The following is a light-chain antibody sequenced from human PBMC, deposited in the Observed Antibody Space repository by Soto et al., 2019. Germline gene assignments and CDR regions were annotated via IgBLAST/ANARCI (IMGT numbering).Light chain of an antibody. CDR2: GAS. Sequence: EIVMTQSPATLSVSPGERATLSCRASQSVSRNLAWYQQKPGQSPRLLIYGASTRATSIPARFSGSGSGTEFTLTISSLQSEDFGIYYCQQYGNWPPYTFGQGTKLEIK. CDR1: QSVSRN. J-gene: IGKJ2*01. CDR3: QQYGNWPPYT. V-gene: IGKV3-15*01.